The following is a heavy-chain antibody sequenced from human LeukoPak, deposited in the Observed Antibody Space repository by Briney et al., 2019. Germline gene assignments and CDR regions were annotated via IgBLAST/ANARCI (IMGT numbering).Heavy chain of an antibody. CDR2: INPSGTGT. CDR1: GYTITNNW. V-gene: IGHV1-46*01. J-gene: IGHJ5*02. Sequence: ASVKVSCKASGYTITNNWMYWVRQAPGQGLGWMGVINPSGTGTSYGQKFQGRITMSRDTSTSTVYMELSSLRSEDTAFYYCATDHSMADTAWWFDPWGQGTLVTVSS. CDR3: ATDHSMADTAWWFDP. D-gene: IGHD5-24*01.